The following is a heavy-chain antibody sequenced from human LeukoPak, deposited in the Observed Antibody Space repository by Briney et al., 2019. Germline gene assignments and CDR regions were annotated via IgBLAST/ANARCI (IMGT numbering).Heavy chain of an antibody. CDR2: IYSGGST. J-gene: IGHJ3*02. V-gene: IGHV3-53*01. D-gene: IGHD6-19*01. CDR1: GVTVSSNY. Sequence: GGSLRLSCAASGVTVSSNYMSRVRQAPGKGLEWVSVIYSGGSTYYADSVKGRFTISRDNSKNTLYLQINSLRAEDTAVYYCAREASIAVAGTDHDAFDIWGQGTMVTVSS. CDR3: AREASIAVAGTDHDAFDI.